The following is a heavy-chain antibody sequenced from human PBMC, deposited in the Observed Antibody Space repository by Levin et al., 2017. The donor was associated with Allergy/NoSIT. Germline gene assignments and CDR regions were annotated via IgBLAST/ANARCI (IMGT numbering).Heavy chain of an antibody. Sequence: PGGSLRLSCAASGFTFSSYWMHWVRQAPGKGLVWVSRINSDGSSTNYADSVKGRFTISRDNAKNTLYLQMNSLRAEDTAVYYCARKTLYSGYDYWGQGTLVTVYS. V-gene: IGHV3-74*01. CDR2: INSDGSST. CDR1: GFTFSSYW. D-gene: IGHD5-12*01. CDR3: ARKTLYSGYDY. J-gene: IGHJ4*02.